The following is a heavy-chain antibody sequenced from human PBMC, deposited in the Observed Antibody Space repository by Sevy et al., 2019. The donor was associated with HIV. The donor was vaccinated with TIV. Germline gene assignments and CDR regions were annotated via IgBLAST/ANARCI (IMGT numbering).Heavy chain of an antibody. Sequence: SEILSLTCTVSGGSISSNNYYWVWIRQPPGKGLEWIGSIYYSGSAYYNPSLKSRITISVDTSKNQFSLRLSSVTAADTAVYDCAGLTNLGVLTDNGFDPWGQGTLVTVSS. D-gene: IGHD3-3*01. CDR3: AGLTNLGVLTDNGFDP. CDR2: IYYSGSA. V-gene: IGHV4-39*01. CDR1: GGSISSNNYY. J-gene: IGHJ5*02.